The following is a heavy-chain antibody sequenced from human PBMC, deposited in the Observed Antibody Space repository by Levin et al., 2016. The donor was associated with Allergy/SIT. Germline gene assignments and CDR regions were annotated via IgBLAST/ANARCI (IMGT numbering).Heavy chain of an antibody. CDR2: ISYDGSNK. V-gene: IGHV3-30-3*01. D-gene: IGHD6-13*01. CDR3: ARGHSSSWSSYYYYYYGMDV. Sequence: GESLKISCAASGFTFSSYAMHWVRQAPGKGLEWVAVISYDGSNKYYADSVKGRFTISRDNSKNTLYLQMNSLRAEDTAVYYCARGHSSSWSSYYYYYYGMDVWGQGTTVTVSS. J-gene: IGHJ6*02. CDR1: GFTFSSYA.